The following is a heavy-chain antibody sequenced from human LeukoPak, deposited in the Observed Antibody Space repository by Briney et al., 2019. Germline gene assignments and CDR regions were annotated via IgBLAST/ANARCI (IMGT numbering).Heavy chain of an antibody. CDR1: GYYISSGYY. Sequence: SETLSLTCAVSGYYISSGYYWGWIRQPPGKGLEWVGLFYHSGRTYYNPSLSSRVTISVDTSKNQFSLKLSSVTAADTAVYYCARAKSSSWAHYFDYWGQGTLVTVSS. CDR3: ARAKSSSWAHYFDY. CDR2: FYHSGRT. J-gene: IGHJ4*02. V-gene: IGHV4-38-2*01. D-gene: IGHD6-13*01.